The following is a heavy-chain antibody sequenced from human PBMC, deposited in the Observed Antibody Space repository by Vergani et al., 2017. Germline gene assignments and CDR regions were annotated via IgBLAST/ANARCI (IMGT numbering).Heavy chain of an antibody. CDR1: GGSISSYY. J-gene: IGHJ4*02. CDR2: IYYSGST. CDR3: AGGDDFWRLN. V-gene: IGHV4-59*01. Sequence: QVQLQESGPGLVKPSETLSLTCTVSGGSISSYYWSWIRQPPGKGLEWIGYIYYSGSTNYNPSRTSRITISGDTSKTQFSLTLSSVTDEDPAVYYCAGGDDFWRLNWGQGTLVTVSS. D-gene: IGHD3-3*01.